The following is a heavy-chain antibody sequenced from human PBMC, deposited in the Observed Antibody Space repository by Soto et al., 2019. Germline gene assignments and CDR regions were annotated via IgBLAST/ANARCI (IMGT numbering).Heavy chain of an antibody. Sequence: PSETLSLTCAVYGGSFSGYYWSWIRQPPGKGLEWIGEINHSGSTNYNPSLKSRVTISVDTSKNQFSLKLSSVTAADTAVYYCARASPGYCSSTSCHYYYYYYMDVWGKGTTVTV. V-gene: IGHV4-34*01. CDR2: INHSGST. CDR1: GGSFSGYY. D-gene: IGHD2-2*01. J-gene: IGHJ6*03. CDR3: ARASPGYCSSTSCHYYYYYYMDV.